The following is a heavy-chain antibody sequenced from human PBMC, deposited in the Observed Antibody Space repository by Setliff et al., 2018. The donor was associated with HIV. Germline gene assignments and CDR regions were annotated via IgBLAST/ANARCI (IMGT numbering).Heavy chain of an antibody. D-gene: IGHD1-26*01. J-gene: IGHJ4*02. CDR3: VRDQLRRPERWDFDF. CDR2: ISATGTTV. V-gene: IGHV3-48*01. CDR1: GFVFSDHS. Sequence: GGSLRLSCAASGFVFSDHSFHWVRQVPGEGLEWLSYISATGTTVSYADSVRGRFVISRDSVRNVLFLQMKSLRVEDTALYYCVRDQLRRPERWDFDFWSQGTLVTVSS.